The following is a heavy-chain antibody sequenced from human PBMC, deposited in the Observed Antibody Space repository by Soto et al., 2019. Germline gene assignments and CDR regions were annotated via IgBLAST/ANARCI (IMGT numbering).Heavy chain of an antibody. CDR1: GFSFSSYS. Sequence: SGGSLRLSCAASGFSFSSYSMNWVRQAPGKGLEWVSAISGGGGSTYYADSVKGRFTISRDNSKNTLYLQMNSLRAEDTAVYYCAKDASGDFDYWGQGTLVTVSS. V-gene: IGHV3-23*01. CDR3: AKDASGDFDY. CDR2: ISGGGGST. J-gene: IGHJ4*02. D-gene: IGHD3-10*01.